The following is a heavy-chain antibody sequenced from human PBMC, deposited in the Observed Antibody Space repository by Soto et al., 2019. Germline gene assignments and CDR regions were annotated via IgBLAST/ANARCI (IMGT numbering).Heavy chain of an antibody. D-gene: IGHD3-16*01. CDR2: IYSGGST. V-gene: IGHV3-66*01. CDR3: ARDGYDYVWGTPDYFDY. CDR1: GFTVSSNY. Sequence: EVQLVESGGGLVQPGGSLRLSCAASGFTVSSNYMSWVRQAPGKGLEWVSVIYSGGSTYYADSVKGRFTISRDNSKNTLHLQMNSLRAEDTAVYYCARDGYDYVWGTPDYFDYWGQGTLVTGSS. J-gene: IGHJ4*02.